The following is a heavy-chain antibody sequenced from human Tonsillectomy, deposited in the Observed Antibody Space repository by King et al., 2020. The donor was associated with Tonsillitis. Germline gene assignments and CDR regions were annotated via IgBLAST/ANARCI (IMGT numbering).Heavy chain of an antibody. Sequence: VQLVESGGGLVKPGGSLRLSCAASGFTFSDYYMSWIRQAPGKGLEWVAYISSSSSYTNYADSVKGRFTISRDNAKNSLYLQMNSLRAEDPAVYYCARQDNYCSGGSCYSSHFDYWGQGTLVTVSS. J-gene: IGHJ4*02. D-gene: IGHD2-15*01. CDR3: ARQDNYCSGGSCYSSHFDY. CDR1: GFTFSDYY. CDR2: ISSSSSYT. V-gene: IGHV3-11*05.